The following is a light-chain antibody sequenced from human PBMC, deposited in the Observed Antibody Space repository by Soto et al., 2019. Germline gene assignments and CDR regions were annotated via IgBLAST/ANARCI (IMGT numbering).Light chain of an antibody. CDR1: QGIGST. V-gene: IGKV3-15*01. CDR3: QRYNNWPLT. CDR2: DSS. J-gene: IGKJ4*01. Sequence: EIVLTQSPAALSVSPGEGVTLSCRASQGIGSTLAWYQQKPGQTPRLLIYDSSTRAIGIPTRFSGSRSGTEFTLTINGLQSEDFAVYYCQRYNNWPLTFGGGTKVDIK.